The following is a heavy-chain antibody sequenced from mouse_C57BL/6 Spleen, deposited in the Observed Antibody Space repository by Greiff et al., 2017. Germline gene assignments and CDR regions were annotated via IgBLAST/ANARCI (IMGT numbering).Heavy chain of an antibody. D-gene: IGHD3-2*02. CDR1: GFTFSSYA. CDR2: ISDGGSYT. CDR3: ARDEAAQATFAY. J-gene: IGHJ3*01. V-gene: IGHV5-4*01. Sequence: EVQVVESGGGLVKPGGSLKLSCAASGFTFSSYAMSWVRQTPEKRLEWVATISDGGSYTYYPDNVKGRFTISRDNAKNNLYLQMSHLKSEDTAMYYCARDEAAQATFAYWGQGTLVTVSA.